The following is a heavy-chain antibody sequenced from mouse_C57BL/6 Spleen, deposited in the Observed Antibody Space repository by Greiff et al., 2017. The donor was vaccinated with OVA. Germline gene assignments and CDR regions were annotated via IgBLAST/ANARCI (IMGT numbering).Heavy chain of an antibody. V-gene: IGHV3-6*01. J-gene: IGHJ1*03. Sequence: ESGPGLVKPSQSLSLTCSVTGYSITSGYYWNWIRQFPGNKLEWMGYISYDGSNNYNPSLKNRISITRDTSKNQFFLKLNSVTTEDTATYYCAREPRDWYFDVWGTGTTVTVSS. CDR3: AREPRDWYFDV. CDR2: ISYDGSN. CDR1: GYSITSGYY.